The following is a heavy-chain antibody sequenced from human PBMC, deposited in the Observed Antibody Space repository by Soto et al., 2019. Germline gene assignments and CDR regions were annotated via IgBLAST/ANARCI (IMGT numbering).Heavy chain of an antibody. J-gene: IGHJ5*02. CDR2: IYHSGTT. CDR3: ARDIPSSGGYDNWLDP. V-gene: IGHV4-30-4*01. Sequence: PSETLSLTCTVSGVSISRDDYYWSWIRQSPGKGLEWIGYIYHSGTTYYNPSLKSRITISVDTSKNQFSLNLTSVTAADTAVYFCARDIPSSGGYDNWLDPWGQGTLVTVSS. D-gene: IGHD5-12*01. CDR1: GVSISRDDYY.